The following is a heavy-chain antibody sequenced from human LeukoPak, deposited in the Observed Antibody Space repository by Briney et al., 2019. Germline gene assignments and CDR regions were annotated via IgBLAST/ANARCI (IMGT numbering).Heavy chain of an antibody. D-gene: IGHD3-22*01. CDR3: ARAPYYYDRSRYYTPKFDL. V-gene: IGHV4-59*01. CDR2: TYPSGST. Sequence: KPSETLSLTCTVSGGSISNYYWNWLRQPPGKGREWIGYTYPSGSTNYNPSLKSRVTISVDTSKNQFSLKLNSVTAADTSLYCCARAPYYYDRSRYYTPKFDLWGPGTLVTVSS. CDR1: GGSISNYY. J-gene: IGHJ2*01.